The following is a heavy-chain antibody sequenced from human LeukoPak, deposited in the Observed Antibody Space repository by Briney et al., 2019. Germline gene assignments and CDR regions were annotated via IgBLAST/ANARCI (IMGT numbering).Heavy chain of an antibody. Sequence: PGGPLRLPCAASGFTVFSNYMSWVRQAPGKGLEWVSVIYSDGTTYYADSVQGRFTISRDNSKNTVYLQMKSLRAEDTAVYFCARERNYYYYYMDVWGKGTTVTVSS. CDR3: ARERNYYYYYMDV. J-gene: IGHJ6*03. D-gene: IGHD1-14*01. CDR2: IYSDGTT. V-gene: IGHV3-53*01. CDR1: GFTVFSNY.